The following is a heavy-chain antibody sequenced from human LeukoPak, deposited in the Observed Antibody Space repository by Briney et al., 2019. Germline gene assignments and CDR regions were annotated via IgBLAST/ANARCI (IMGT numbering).Heavy chain of an antibody. CDR2: TYHTGSP. D-gene: IGHD3-9*01. V-gene: IGHV4-31*03. CDR3: ARGGHFDLLEYAFDV. CDR1: GGSISSDIYY. J-gene: IGHJ3*01. Sequence: PSQTLSLTCTVSGGSISSDIYYWGWIRHHPEKGLEWIGYTYHTGSPYQNPSLKSRATLSVDTSQNQFSLRLDSVTAADTAVYYCARGGHFDLLEYAFDVWGQGTMVTVSS.